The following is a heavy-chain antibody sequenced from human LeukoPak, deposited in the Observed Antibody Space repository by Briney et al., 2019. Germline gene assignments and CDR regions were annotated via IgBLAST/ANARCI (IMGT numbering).Heavy chain of an antibody. D-gene: IGHD2-2*01. CDR1: GYTFTSYG. CDR2: ISAYNGNT. Sequence: ASVKVSCKASGYTFTSYGISWVRQAPGQGLEWMGWISAYNGNTNYAQKLQGRVTMTTDTSTSTAYMELRSLRSDDTAVYYCARDHLRYCSSTSCYGAFDIWGQRTMVTVSS. CDR3: ARDHLRYCSSTSCYGAFDI. J-gene: IGHJ3*02. V-gene: IGHV1-18*01.